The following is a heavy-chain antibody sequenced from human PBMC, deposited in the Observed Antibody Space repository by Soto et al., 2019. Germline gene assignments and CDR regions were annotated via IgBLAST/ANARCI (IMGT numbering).Heavy chain of an antibody. CDR1: GFTFSNYG. V-gene: IGHV3-23*01. Sequence: GGSLRLSCAASGFTFSNYGMSWVRQAPGKGLEWVSSISGSGDNTYYADSVRGRFTISRDNSKNTLFLQMNSLRAEDTAVYYCAKLPLVLALCFDYWGQETLVTVSS. CDR3: AKLPLVLALCFDY. D-gene: IGHD3-10*02. J-gene: IGHJ4*02. CDR2: ISGSGDNT.